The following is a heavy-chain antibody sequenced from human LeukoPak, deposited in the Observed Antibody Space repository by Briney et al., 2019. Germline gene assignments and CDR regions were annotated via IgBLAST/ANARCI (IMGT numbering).Heavy chain of an antibody. Sequence: GESLKISCKGSGYSFTSYWIGWVRQMPGKGLEWMGIIYPGDSDTRYSPSFQGQVTISADKSISTAYLQWSSLKASDTAMYYCARLHGSRDYGDYGRNYYYYYYMDVWGKGTTVTVSS. CDR1: GYSFTSYW. J-gene: IGHJ6*03. CDR3: ARLHGSRDYGDYGRNYYYYYYMDV. V-gene: IGHV5-51*01. CDR2: IYPGDSDT. D-gene: IGHD4-17*01.